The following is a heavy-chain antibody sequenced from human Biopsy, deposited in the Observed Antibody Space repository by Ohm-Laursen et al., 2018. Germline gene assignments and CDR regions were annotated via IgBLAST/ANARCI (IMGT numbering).Heavy chain of an antibody. J-gene: IGHJ4*02. CDR3: AKDLRNNNWGVEN. CDR2: ISDDGRNK. V-gene: IGHV3-30*18. D-gene: IGHD7-27*01. Sequence: SLRLSCAASGFSFSSYGMHWVRQAPGKGLERVAVISDDGRNKYYIDSVRRRVTISRDNSKNKLYLQMNNLRAEDTAVFYCAKDLRNNNWGVENWGQGTLVTVSS. CDR1: GFSFSSYG.